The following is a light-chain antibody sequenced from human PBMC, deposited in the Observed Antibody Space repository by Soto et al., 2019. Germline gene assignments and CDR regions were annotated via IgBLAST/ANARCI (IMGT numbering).Light chain of an antibody. CDR3: QQYGTFPRT. Sequence: EIVLTQSPGTLSSSPGESATLSCRASQSVRSNYLAWYQQKPGQTPRLLIYGASSRASGVPDRFSGSGSGADFTLTISRLEPGDFAVYYCQQYGTFPRTLGQGTKVDIK. J-gene: IGKJ1*01. CDR2: GAS. CDR1: QSVRSNY. V-gene: IGKV3-20*01.